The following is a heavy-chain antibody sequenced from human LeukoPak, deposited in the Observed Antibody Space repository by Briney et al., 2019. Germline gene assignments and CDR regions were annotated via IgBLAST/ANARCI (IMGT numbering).Heavy chain of an antibody. D-gene: IGHD3-9*01. J-gene: IGHJ4*02. V-gene: IGHV4-59*08. CDR2: IYYSGST. CDR1: GGSISSSY. Sequence: SETLSLTCTVSGGSISSSYWSWIRQPPGKGLEWIGDIYYSGSTNYNPSLKSRVTISVDTSKNQFSLKLSSVTAADTAVYYCARQESYYDILTGYYSGGNFDYWGQGTLVTVSS. CDR3: ARQESYYDILTGYYSGGNFDY.